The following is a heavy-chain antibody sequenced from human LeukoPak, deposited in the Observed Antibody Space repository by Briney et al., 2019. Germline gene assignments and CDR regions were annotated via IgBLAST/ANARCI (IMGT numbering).Heavy chain of an antibody. CDR3: LRRETAMALVNDY. J-gene: IGHJ4*02. CDR2: VYYGGST. V-gene: IGHV4-39*01. Sequence: PSETLSLTCSVSGGSISTTSYFWGWIRQPPGKGLEWIGTVYYGGSTYYNPSLKSRVTISEDSSKRQFSLKLTSVTAADAAVYYCLRRETAMALVNDYWGQGTLVTVSS. D-gene: IGHD5-18*01. CDR1: GGSISTTSYF.